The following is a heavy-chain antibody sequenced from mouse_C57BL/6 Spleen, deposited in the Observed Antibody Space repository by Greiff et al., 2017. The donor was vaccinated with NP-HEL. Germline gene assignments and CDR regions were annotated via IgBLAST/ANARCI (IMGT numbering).Heavy chain of an antibody. J-gene: IGHJ4*01. CDR3: ARGDDYVAMDY. CDR2: IYPGDGDT. Sequence: VQLQQSGAELVKPGASVKISCKASGYAFSSYWMNWVKQRPGKGLEWIGQIYPGDGDTNYNGKFKGKATLTADKSSSTAYMQLSSLTSEDSAVYFCARGDDYVAMDYWGQGTSVTVSS. CDR1: GYAFSSYW. V-gene: IGHV1-80*01.